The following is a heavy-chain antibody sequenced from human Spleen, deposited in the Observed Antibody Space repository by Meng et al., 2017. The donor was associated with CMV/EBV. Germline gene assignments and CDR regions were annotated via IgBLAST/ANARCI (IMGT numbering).Heavy chain of an antibody. J-gene: IGHJ5*02. CDR1: SISSSNYV. V-gene: IGHV4-39*07. Sequence: SISSSNYVWAWIRQTPGKGLVWIGNIYYSGRTHYNPSLRSRVTILVDTTKNQFSLRLSSVTAADTAVFYCARAHTELIISDGSWFDPWGQGTLVTVSS. CDR3: ARAHTELIISDGSWFDP. CDR2: IYYSGRT. D-gene: IGHD5-24*01.